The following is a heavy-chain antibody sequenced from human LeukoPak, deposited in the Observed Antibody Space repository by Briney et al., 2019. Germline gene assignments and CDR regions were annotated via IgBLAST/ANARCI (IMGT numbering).Heavy chain of an antibody. V-gene: IGHV4-39*07. D-gene: IGHD3-22*01. J-gene: IGHJ4*02. Sequence: SETLSLTCTVSGGSISSSSYYWGWIRQPPGKGLEWIGSIYYSGSTYYNPSLRSRVTISVDTSKNQFSLKLSSVTAADTAVYYCALDYYDKGVIGRTFDYWGQGTLVTVSS. CDR3: ALDYYDKGVIGRTFDY. CDR2: IYYSGST. CDR1: GGSISSSSYY.